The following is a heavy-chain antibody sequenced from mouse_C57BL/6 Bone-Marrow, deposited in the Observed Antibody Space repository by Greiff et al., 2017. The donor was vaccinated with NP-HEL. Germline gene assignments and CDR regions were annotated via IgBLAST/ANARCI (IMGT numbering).Heavy chain of an antibody. Sequence: QVQLQQPGADLVKPGASVKLSCKASGYTFTSYWMHWVKQRPGRGLEWIGRIDPNSGGTKFNEKFKTKATLTVDKPSSTAYMQLSRLTSRDSAIYYGARYYYGSRDWYFDVWGTGTTVTVSS. CDR3: ARYYYGSRDWYFDV. CDR1: GYTFTSYW. J-gene: IGHJ1*03. CDR2: IDPNSGGT. V-gene: IGHV1-72*01. D-gene: IGHD1-1*01.